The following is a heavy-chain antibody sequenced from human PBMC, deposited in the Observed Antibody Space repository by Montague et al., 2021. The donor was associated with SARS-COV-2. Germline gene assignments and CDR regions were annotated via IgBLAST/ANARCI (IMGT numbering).Heavy chain of an antibody. CDR3: EHRPGIAAAGTGGPYFDY. CDR1: GFSLSTSGVG. V-gene: IGHV2-5*02. CDR2: IYWDDDK. Sequence: PALVKPTQTLTLTCTFSGFSLSTSGVGVGWIRQPPGKALEWLALIYWDDDKRYSPSLKSRLTITKDTSKNQVVLTMTNMDPVDTATYYCEHRPGIAAAGTGGPYFDYWGQGTLVTVSS. J-gene: IGHJ4*02. D-gene: IGHD6-13*01.